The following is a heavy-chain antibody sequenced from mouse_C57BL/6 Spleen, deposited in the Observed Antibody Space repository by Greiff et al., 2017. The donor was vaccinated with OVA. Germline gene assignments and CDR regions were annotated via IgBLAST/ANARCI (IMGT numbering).Heavy chain of an antibody. CDR3: TTGGITTVPFAY. CDR1: GFNINDYY. Sequence: EVQLQQSGAELVRPGASVKLSCTASGFNINDYYMHWVKQRPEQGLEWIGRIDPEDGDTEYAPKFKGKATMTADTSSNTAYLQLSSLTSEDTAVYYCTTGGITTVPFAYWGQGTLVTVSA. D-gene: IGHD1-1*01. CDR2: IDPEDGDT. V-gene: IGHV14-1*01. J-gene: IGHJ3*01.